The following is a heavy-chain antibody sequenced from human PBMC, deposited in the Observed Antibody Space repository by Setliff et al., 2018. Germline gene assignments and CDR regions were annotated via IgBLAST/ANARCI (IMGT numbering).Heavy chain of an antibody. V-gene: IGHV3-21*01. CDR3: ARASWGTDYYFDY. CDR1: GFTFSSYS. Sequence: KSGGSLRLSCAASGFTFSSYSMNWVRQAPGKGLEWVSSISSSSSYIYYADSVKGRFTISRDNAKNSLYLQMNSLRAEDTAVYYCARASWGTDYYFDYWGQGTLVTVSS. CDR2: ISSSSSYI. J-gene: IGHJ4*02. D-gene: IGHD1-1*01.